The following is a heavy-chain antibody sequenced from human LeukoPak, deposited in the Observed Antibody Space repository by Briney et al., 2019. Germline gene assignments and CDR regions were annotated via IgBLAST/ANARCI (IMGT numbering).Heavy chain of an antibody. D-gene: IGHD6-13*01. V-gene: IGHV1-3*01. J-gene: IGHJ4*02. Sequence: ASVKVSCKASGYTFTSYAMHWVRQAPGQRLEWMGWINAGNGNTKYSQKFQDRVTITRDTSASTAYMELSSLRSEDTAVYYCAGDYKYSSSWYYFDYWGQGTLVTVSS. CDR1: GYTFTSYA. CDR3: AGDYKYSSSWYYFDY. CDR2: INAGNGNT.